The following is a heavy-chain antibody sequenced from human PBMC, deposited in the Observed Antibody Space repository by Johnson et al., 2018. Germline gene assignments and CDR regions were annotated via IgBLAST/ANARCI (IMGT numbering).Heavy chain of an antibody. CDR3: ARDLYSSSSAWNHGMDV. J-gene: IGHJ6*02. Sequence: QVQLVESGGGVVQPGRSXRLSCAASGFSFSSFGMYWVRQAPGKGLEWVAVIWDDESNKYHLDSVKGRFTISRDKSKNTLYLQMNSLRAEDTAVYYCARDLYSSSSAWNHGMDVWGQGTTVIVSS. D-gene: IGHD6-6*01. CDR2: IWDDESNK. V-gene: IGHV3-33*01. CDR1: GFSFSSFG.